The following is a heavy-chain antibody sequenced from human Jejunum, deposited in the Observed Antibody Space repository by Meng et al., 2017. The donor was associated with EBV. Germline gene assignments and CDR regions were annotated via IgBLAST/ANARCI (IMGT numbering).Heavy chain of an antibody. Sequence: QVQLVQSGAEVKQPGASVRVSCKASGYTFTGYFIHWVRQAPGQGLEWMGRINPNSGGTSYTRKFQGRVTMTRDTSITTAYMELSRLGSDDTAVYYCARDYSDSSRQGYWGQGTLVTVSS. CDR1: GYTFTGYF. V-gene: IGHV1-2*06. CDR2: INPNSGGT. D-gene: IGHD3-22*01. CDR3: ARDYSDSSRQGY. J-gene: IGHJ4*02.